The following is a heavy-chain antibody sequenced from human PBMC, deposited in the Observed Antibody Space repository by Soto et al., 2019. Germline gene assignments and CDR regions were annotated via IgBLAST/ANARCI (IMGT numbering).Heavy chain of an antibody. J-gene: IGHJ4*02. CDR3: AREVYDFWSGYYTGYFDY. Sequence: PSETLSLTCAVSGGSISSGGYSWSWIRQPPGKGLEWIGYIYHSGSTYYNPSLKSRVTISVDRSKNQFSLKLSSVTAAGTAVYYCAREVYDFWSGYYTGYFDYWGQGTLVTVSS. CDR2: IYHSGST. CDR1: GGSISSGGYS. V-gene: IGHV4-30-2*01. D-gene: IGHD3-3*01.